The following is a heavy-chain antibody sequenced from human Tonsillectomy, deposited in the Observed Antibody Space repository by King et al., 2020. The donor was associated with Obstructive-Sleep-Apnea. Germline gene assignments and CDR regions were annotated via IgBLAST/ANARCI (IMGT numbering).Heavy chain of an antibody. Sequence: VQLQQWGAGLLKPSETLSLTCGVYGGSFSGYYWSWIRQPPGKGLEWIGEINHSGSTKYNPSLKSRVTISVDTSKNQFSLKMTSVTAADTAVHNCARRVAGKGGLFDYWGQGTLVTVSS. CDR3: ARRVAGKGGLFDY. D-gene: IGHD6-19*01. CDR2: INHSGST. CDR1: GGSFSGYY. J-gene: IGHJ4*02. V-gene: IGHV4-34*01.